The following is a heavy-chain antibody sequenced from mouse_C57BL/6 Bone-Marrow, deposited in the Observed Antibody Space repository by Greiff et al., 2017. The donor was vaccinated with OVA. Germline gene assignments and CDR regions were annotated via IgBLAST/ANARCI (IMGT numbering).Heavy chain of an antibody. Sequence: VKLMESGPGLVQPSQSLSITCTVSGFSLTSYGVHWVRQSPGKGLEWLGVIWRGGSTDYNAAFMSRLSITKDNSKSQVFFKMNSLQADDTAIYYCARPGLSYGSSYAWFAYWGQGTLVTVSA. V-gene: IGHV2-5*01. J-gene: IGHJ3*01. CDR2: IWRGGST. D-gene: IGHD1-1*01. CDR3: ARPGLSYGSSYAWFAY. CDR1: GFSLTSYG.